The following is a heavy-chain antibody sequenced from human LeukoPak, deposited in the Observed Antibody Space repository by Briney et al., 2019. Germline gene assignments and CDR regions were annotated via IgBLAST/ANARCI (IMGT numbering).Heavy chain of an antibody. CDR3: ARSGEVVPAAITTTLGWFDP. Sequence: SVEVSCKASGGTFSSYTISWVRQAPGQGLEWMGRIIPILGIANYAQKFQGRVTITADKSTSTAYMELSSLRSEDTAVYYCARSGEVVPAAITTTLGWFDPWGQGTLVTVFS. CDR1: GGTFSSYT. CDR2: IIPILGIA. J-gene: IGHJ5*02. D-gene: IGHD2-2*01. V-gene: IGHV1-69*02.